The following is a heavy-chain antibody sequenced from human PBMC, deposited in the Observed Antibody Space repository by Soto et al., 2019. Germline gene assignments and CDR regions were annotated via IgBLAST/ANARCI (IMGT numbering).Heavy chain of an antibody. CDR3: ARDQVFRVVINSKWFDP. J-gene: IGHJ5*02. CDR1: GYTFSRYG. D-gene: IGHD4-4*01. CDR2: ISAYNGNT. V-gene: IGHV1-18*01. Sequence: ASVKVSCKASGYTFSRYGIMWVRQAPGQGLEWMGWISAYNGNTNSAEKLRGRLTMTTDASTTTAYMELRSLRSDDTAIYYCARDQVFRVVINSKWFDPWGQGTLGTVSS.